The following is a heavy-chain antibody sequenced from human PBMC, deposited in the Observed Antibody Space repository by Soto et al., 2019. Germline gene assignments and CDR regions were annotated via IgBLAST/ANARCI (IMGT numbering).Heavy chain of an antibody. Sequence: TSETLSLTCTVSGGSISSSSYYWGWIRQPPGKGLEWIGSIYYSGSTYYNPSLKSRVTISVDTSKNQFSLKLSSVTAADTAVYYCAGIRYCSGGSCYSPTYYYYYYYMDVWGKGSTVTVSS. J-gene: IGHJ6*03. D-gene: IGHD2-15*01. V-gene: IGHV4-39*01. CDR1: GGSISSSSYY. CDR2: IYYSGST. CDR3: AGIRYCSGGSCYSPTYYYYYYYMDV.